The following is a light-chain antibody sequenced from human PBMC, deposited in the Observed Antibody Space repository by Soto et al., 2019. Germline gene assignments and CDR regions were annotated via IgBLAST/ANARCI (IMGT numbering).Light chain of an antibody. J-gene: IGLJ3*02. Sequence: QSALTQPASVSGSPGQSITISCTGTSSDVGSYNLVSWYQQHPGKGPKLMIHEGSKRPSGVSNRFSGSKSGNTASLTISGLQAEDEADYYCCSYAGSSTPWVFGGGTKVTVL. V-gene: IGLV2-23*01. CDR1: SSDVGSYNL. CDR3: CSYAGSSTPWV. CDR2: EGS.